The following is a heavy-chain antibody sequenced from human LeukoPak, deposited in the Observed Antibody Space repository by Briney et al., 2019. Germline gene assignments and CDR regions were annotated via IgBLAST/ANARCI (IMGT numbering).Heavy chain of an antibody. V-gene: IGHV5-51*01. D-gene: IGHD3-16*01. CDR1: GYSFTSYW. CDR3: ARRGEEHFQH. CDR2: IYPGDSDT. Sequence: GESLKFSCKGSGYSFTSYWIGCVRQMPGKGLEWKGIIYPGDSDTRYSPSFQGQVTISADKSISTAYLQWSSLKASDTARYYGARRGEEHFQHWRQGTLVTVSS. J-gene: IGHJ1*01.